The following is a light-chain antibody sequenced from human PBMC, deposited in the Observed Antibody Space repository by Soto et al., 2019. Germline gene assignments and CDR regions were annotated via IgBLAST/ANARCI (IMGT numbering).Light chain of an antibody. CDR2: DAS. V-gene: IGKV1-33*01. CDR1: QDINIY. J-gene: IGKJ5*01. CDR3: QQYDILPIT. Sequence: DIQMTQSPSSLLASIGDRATITCQATQDINIYLNWYQQKPGKAPNLLIYDASNLEIGVPSRFSGSGSGTHFTFTISSLQTEDIGTYYCQQYDILPITFGRGTRLEIK.